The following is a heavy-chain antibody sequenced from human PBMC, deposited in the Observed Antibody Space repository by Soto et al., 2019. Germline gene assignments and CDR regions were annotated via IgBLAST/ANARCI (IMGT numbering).Heavy chain of an antibody. D-gene: IGHD4-17*01. CDR1: GFTFSSYA. CDR3: AKDAVYGDYTALDI. CDR2: ISGSGGST. V-gene: IGHV3-23*01. Sequence: GGSLRLSCAASGFTFSSYAMSWVRQAPGKGLEWVSAISGSGGSTYYADSAKGRFTISRDNSKNPLYLQMNSLRGEDTAVYYCAKDAVYGDYTALDIGGQGTMVTVSS. J-gene: IGHJ3*02.